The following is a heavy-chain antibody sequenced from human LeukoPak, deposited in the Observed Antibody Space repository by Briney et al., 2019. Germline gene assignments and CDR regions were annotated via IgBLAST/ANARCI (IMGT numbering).Heavy chain of an antibody. Sequence: SETLSLTCTVSGGSISSSSYYWGWIRQPSEKGLEWIGSIYYSGSTYYNPSLKSRVTISVDTSKNQFSLKLSSVTAADTAVYYCARRYVGKDQLLPFRVDYWGQGTLVTVSS. D-gene: IGHD2-2*01. V-gene: IGHV4-39*01. CDR1: GGSISSSSYY. J-gene: IGHJ4*02. CDR3: ARRYVGKDQLLPFRVDY. CDR2: IYYSGST.